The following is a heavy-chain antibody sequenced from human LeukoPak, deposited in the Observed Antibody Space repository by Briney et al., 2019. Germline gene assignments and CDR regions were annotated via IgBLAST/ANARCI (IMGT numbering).Heavy chain of an antibody. V-gene: IGHV4-30-4*08. CDR2: IYYSGST. D-gene: IGHD6-13*01. CDR3: AREPRAAGDGYYFDY. Sequence: SETLSLTCTVSGGSISSGDYYWSWIRQPQGKGLEWIGYIYYSGSTYYNPSLKSRVTISVDTSKNQFSLKLSSVTAADTAVYYCAREPRAAGDGYYFDYWGQGTLVTVSS. J-gene: IGHJ4*02. CDR1: GGSISSGDYY.